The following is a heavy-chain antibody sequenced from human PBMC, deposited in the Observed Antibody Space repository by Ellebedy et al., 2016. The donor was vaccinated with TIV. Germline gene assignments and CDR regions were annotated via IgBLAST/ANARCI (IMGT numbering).Heavy chain of an antibody. CDR1: GGSFSDYY. CDR2: INHSGST. J-gene: IGHJ4*02. Sequence: MPSETLSLTCAVSGGSFSDYYWSWIRQPPGKGLEWIGEINHSGSTNYNPSLKSRVTISVDTSKNQFSLKLSSVTAADTAVYYCARVQVTTLEGPIDYWGQGTLVTVSS. CDR3: ARVQVTTLEGPIDY. V-gene: IGHV4-34*01. D-gene: IGHD4-23*01.